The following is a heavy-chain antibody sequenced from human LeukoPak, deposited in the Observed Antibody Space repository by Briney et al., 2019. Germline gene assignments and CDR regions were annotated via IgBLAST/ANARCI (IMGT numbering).Heavy chain of an antibody. V-gene: IGHV1-18*01. J-gene: IGHJ6*02. CDR3: ARAIPPPPYCSGGSCYPTVGYYYYGMDV. CDR2: ISAYNGNT. CDR1: GYTFTSYG. Sequence: ASVKVSCKASGYTFTSYGISWVRQAPGQGLEWMGWISAYNGNTNYAQKLQGRVTMTTDTSTSTAYMELRSLRSDDTAVYYCARAIPPPPYCSGGSCYPTVGYYYYGMDVWGQGTTVTVSS. D-gene: IGHD2-15*01.